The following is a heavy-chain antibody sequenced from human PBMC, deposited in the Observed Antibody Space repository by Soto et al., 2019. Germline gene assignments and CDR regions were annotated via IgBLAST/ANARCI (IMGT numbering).Heavy chain of an antibody. J-gene: IGHJ4*02. CDR2: ITAYNGNT. CDR3: ARDSRGSYYYDSSGYYPTFDY. V-gene: IGHV1-18*01. Sequence: QVHRVQLGVEGKKPGASGKSSCKASGKPFPSFGIGWVGQAPGQGLEGLGWITAYNGNTNYAQKLQGRVTMTTDTSTSTAYMELRSLRSDDTAVYYCARDSRGSYYYDSSGYYPTFDYWGQGTLVTVSS. D-gene: IGHD3-22*01. CDR1: GKPFPSFG.